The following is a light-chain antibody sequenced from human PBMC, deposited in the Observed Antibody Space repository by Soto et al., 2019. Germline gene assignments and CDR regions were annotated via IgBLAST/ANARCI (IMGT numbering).Light chain of an antibody. CDR1: SSNVGHNS. V-gene: IGLV1-51*01. CDR2: DNN. Sequence: QSVLTQPPSVSAAPGQEVTISCSGSSSNVGHNSVSWYQHLPGTAPKLLIYDNNKRPSGIPARFSGSKSGTSATLGITGLQTGDEDDYYCGAWDDRLTVYVFGSGTKV. J-gene: IGLJ1*01. CDR3: GAWDDRLTVYV.